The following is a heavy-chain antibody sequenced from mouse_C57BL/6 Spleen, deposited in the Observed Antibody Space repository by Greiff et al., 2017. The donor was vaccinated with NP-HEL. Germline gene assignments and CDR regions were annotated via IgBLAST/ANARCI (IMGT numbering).Heavy chain of an antibody. CDR3: ARETNSPYFEY. CDR2: ISSGSSTI. D-gene: IGHD4-1*01. J-gene: IGHJ2*01. V-gene: IGHV5-17*01. CDR1: GFTFSDYG. Sequence: EVKLVESGGGLVKPGGSLKLSCAASGFTFSDYGMHWVRQAPEKGLEWVAYISSGSSTIYYADTVKGRFTISRDNAKNTLFLQMTSLRSADTSMYCCARETNSPYFEYWGQGTTLPGSS.